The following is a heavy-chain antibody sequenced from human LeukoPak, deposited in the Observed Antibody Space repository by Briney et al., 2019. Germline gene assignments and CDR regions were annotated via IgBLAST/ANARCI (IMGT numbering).Heavy chain of an antibody. D-gene: IGHD3-10*01. CDR1: GYSFSSYW. V-gene: IGHV5-51*01. J-gene: IGHJ4*02. CDR3: AREFGSGSYYNLGY. CDR2: ISPGDSDP. Sequence: GESLKISCKGSGYSFSSYWIAWVRQMPGKGLEWMGIISPGDSDPKYSPSFQGQVTISADKSISTAYLQWSSLKASDTAIYYCAREFGSGSYYNLGYWGQGTLVTVSS.